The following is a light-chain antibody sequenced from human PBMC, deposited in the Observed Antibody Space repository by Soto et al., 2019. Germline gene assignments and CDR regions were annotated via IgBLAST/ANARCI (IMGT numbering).Light chain of an antibody. CDR1: QSVSST. Sequence: EIVMTQSPATLSVSPGERATLSCRASQSVSSTLAWYQHKPGQAPRLLIYGAATRATGIPARFSASGSGTEFDLTINSLQSEEFAVYSCQQYNNWPPKQYTFGQGTQLEIK. J-gene: IGKJ2*01. CDR2: GAA. CDR3: QQYNNWPPKQYT. V-gene: IGKV3-15*01.